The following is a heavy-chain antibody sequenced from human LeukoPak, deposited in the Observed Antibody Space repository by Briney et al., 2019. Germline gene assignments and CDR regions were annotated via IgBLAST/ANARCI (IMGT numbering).Heavy chain of an antibody. V-gene: IGHV1-69*02. Sequence: SVKVSCKASGYTFTSYYMHWVRQAPGQGLEWMGRIIPILGIANYAQKFQGRVTITADKSTSTAYMELSSLRSEDTAVYYCASTNYYDSSGYYNDWGQGTLVTVSS. D-gene: IGHD3-22*01. J-gene: IGHJ4*02. CDR1: GYTFTSYY. CDR3: ASTNYYDSSGYYND. CDR2: IIPILGIA.